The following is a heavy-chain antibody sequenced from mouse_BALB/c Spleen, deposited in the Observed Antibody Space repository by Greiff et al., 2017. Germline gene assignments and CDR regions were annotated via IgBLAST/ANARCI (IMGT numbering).Heavy chain of an antibody. Sequence: VKVVESGPGLVAPSQSLSITCTVSGFSLTGYGVNWVRQPPGKGLEWLGMIWGDGSTDYNSALKSRLSISKDNSKSQVFLKMNSLQTDDTARYYCARDGYDGYPHYYAMDYWGQGTSVTVSS. V-gene: IGHV2-6-7*01. CDR2: IWGDGST. CDR1: GFSLTGYG. D-gene: IGHD2-3*01. J-gene: IGHJ4*01. CDR3: ARDGYDGYPHYYAMDY.